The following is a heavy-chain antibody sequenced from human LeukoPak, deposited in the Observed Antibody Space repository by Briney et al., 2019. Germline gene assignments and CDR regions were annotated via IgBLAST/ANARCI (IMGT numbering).Heavy chain of an antibody. CDR1: GGSFSGYY. CDR2: INHSGST. V-gene: IGHV4-34*01. J-gene: IGHJ4*02. Sequence: SETLSLTCAVYGGSFSGYYWSWIRQPPGKGLEWIGEINHSGSTNYNPSLKSRVTISVDTSKNQFSLKLSSVTAADTAVYYCARASHVKRLFDYWGQGTLVTVSS. D-gene: IGHD1-1*01. CDR3: ARASHVKRLFDY.